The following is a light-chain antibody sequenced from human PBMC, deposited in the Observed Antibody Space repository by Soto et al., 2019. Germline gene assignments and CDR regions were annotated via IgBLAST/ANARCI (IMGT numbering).Light chain of an antibody. V-gene: IGLV1-51*01. CDR2: DNN. Sequence: QSLLTQPPSVSAAPGQKVTISCSGGSSNIGNNYVSWYQHLPGTAPKLLIYDNNLRPSGIPDRFSGSKSGTSATLGISGLQTGDEADYYCGTWDDTLGAGIFGGGTKVTVL. J-gene: IGLJ2*01. CDR3: GTWDDTLGAGI. CDR1: SSNIGNNY.